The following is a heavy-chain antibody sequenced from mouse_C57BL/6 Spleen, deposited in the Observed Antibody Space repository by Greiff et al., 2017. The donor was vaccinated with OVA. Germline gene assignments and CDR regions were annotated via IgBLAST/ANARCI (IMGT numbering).Heavy chain of an antibody. Sequence: EVMLVESGGGLVQPGGSLSLSCAASGFTFTDYYMSWVRQPPGKALEWLGFIRNKANGYTTEYSASVKGRFTISRDNSQSILYLQMNALRAEDSATYYCARYRVNSWYFDVWGTGTTVTVSS. CDR1: GFTFTDYY. CDR2: IRNKANGYTT. J-gene: IGHJ1*03. V-gene: IGHV7-3*01. CDR3: ARYRVNSWYFDV. D-gene: IGHD1-3*01.